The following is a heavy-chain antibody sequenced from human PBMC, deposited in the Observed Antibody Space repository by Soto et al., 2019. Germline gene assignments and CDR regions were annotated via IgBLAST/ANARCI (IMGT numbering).Heavy chain of an antibody. V-gene: IGHV1-69*01. CDR2: IIPIFGTA. Sequence: SVKVSCKPSGGTFSRYAISWVRQAPGQGLEWMGGIIPIFGTANYAQKFQGRVTITADESTSTAYMELSSLRSEDTAVYYCARELATVVTGWLDPWGQGTRVTASS. CDR1: GGTFSRYA. D-gene: IGHD4-17*01. J-gene: IGHJ5*02. CDR3: ARELATVVTGWLDP.